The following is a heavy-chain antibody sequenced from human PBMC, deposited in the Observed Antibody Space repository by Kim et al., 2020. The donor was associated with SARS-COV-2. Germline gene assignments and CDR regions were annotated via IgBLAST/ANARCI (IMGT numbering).Heavy chain of an antibody. CDR2: IYWDDTK. J-gene: IGHJ4*02. Sequence: SGPTLVNPTQTLTVTCTLSGFSISASGVGVGWVRQPPQKALEWLAVIYWDDTKHYRPPLQTRLTITKDTSKNQVVLTMTDMDPMDTATYYCARLDTLAAATFDSWGRGTLVTVSS. CDR1: GFSISASGVG. V-gene: IGHV2-5*02. D-gene: IGHD5-18*01. CDR3: ARLDTLAAATFDS.